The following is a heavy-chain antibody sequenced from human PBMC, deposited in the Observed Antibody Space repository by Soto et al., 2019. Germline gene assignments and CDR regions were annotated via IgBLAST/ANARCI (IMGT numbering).Heavy chain of an antibody. CDR2: IYYSGST. CDR3: ARDTGKYGSGSYTFDY. Sequence: QLQLQESGPGLVKPSETLSLTCTVSGGSISSSSYYWGWIRQPPGKGLEWIGSIYYSGSTYYNPSLKSRVTISVDTSKNQFSLKLSSVTAADTAVYYCARDTGKYGSGSYTFDYWGQGTLVTVSS. V-gene: IGHV4-39*02. CDR1: GGSISSSSYY. J-gene: IGHJ4*02. D-gene: IGHD3-10*01.